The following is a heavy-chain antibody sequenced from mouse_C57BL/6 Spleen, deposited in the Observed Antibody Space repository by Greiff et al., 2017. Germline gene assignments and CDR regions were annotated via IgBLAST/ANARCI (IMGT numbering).Heavy chain of an antibody. CDR1: GFTFSSYA. Sequence: EVKLMESGEGLVKPGGSLKLSCAASGFTFSSYAMSWVRQTPEKRLEWVAYISSGGDYIYYADTVKGRFTISRDNARNTLYLQMSSLKSEDTAMYYCTRDYYGKGWYFDVWGTGTTVTVSS. J-gene: IGHJ1*03. CDR2: ISSGGDYI. CDR3: TRDYYGKGWYFDV. V-gene: IGHV5-9-1*02. D-gene: IGHD1-1*02.